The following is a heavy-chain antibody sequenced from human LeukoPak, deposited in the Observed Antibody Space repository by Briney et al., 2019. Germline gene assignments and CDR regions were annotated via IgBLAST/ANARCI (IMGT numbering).Heavy chain of an antibody. CDR2: MNPNSGNT. CDR3: ARGLMVRGAYWFDP. V-gene: IGHV1-8*03. D-gene: IGHD3-10*01. Sequence: GASVKVSCKASGYTFTSYDINRVRQATGQGLEWMGWMNPNSGNTGYAQKFQGRVTITRNTSISTAYMELSSRRSEGTAVYYCARGLMVRGAYWFDPWGQGTLVTVSS. J-gene: IGHJ5*02. CDR1: GYTFTSYD.